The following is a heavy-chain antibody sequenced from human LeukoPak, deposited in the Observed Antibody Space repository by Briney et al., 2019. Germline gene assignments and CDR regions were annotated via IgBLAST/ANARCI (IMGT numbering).Heavy chain of an antibody. Sequence: PSETLSLTCTVSGGSISSSSYFWGWVRQPPGKGLEWIGNFYYTGSTYYNPSLKSRVTISVDTSKNQFSLKLSSVTAADTAVYYCARRQLYSGGYLGSSLGSHWFDPWGQGTLVTLSS. V-gene: IGHV4-39*01. CDR3: ARRQLYSGGYLGSSLGSHWFDP. CDR1: GGSISSSSYF. D-gene: IGHD1-26*01. CDR2: FYYTGST. J-gene: IGHJ5*02.